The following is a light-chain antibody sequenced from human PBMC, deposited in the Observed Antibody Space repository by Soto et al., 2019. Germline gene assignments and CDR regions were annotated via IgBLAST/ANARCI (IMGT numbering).Light chain of an antibody. CDR3: CSYAGSSTLV. CDR2: EVS. V-gene: IGLV2-23*02. J-gene: IGLJ2*01. CDR1: SSDVGSYNL. Sequence: QSALTQPASVSGSPGQSITISCTGTSSDVGSYNLVSWYQQHPGKAPKLMISEVSKRPSGVSYRFSGSKSGNTASLTNSGLQAEDEADYYCCSYAGSSTLVFGGGTQLTVL.